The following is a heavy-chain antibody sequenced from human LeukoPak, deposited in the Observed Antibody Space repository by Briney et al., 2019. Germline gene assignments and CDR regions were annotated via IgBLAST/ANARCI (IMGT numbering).Heavy chain of an antibody. V-gene: IGHV4-34*01. CDR3: ARARYGDYDNY. J-gene: IGHJ4*02. Sequence: SGTLSLTCAAYGGSFRGYYWSWIRQTPGKGLEWIGEINHSGSTNYNPAPKSRVTISVDTSKNQFSQKLSSVTAADTAVYYCARARYGDYDNYWGQGTLVTVSS. CDR2: INHSGST. CDR1: GGSFRGYY. D-gene: IGHD4-17*01.